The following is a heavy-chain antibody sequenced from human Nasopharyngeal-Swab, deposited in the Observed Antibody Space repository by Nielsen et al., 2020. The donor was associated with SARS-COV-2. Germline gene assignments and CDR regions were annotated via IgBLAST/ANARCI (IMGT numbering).Heavy chain of an antibody. J-gene: IGHJ4*02. V-gene: IGHV4-4*02. D-gene: IGHD6-19*01. Sequence: SETLSLTCAVSGGSISSSNWWCCVRQPPGKGLEWIGELYHSGRTNYNPSLKRRVTISVDKSKNHSSLNLSSVTAADTAVYYCARDRGSVWYGTFDYWGQGTLVTVSS. CDR2: LYHSGRT. CDR3: ARDRGSVWYGTFDY. CDR1: GGSISSSNW.